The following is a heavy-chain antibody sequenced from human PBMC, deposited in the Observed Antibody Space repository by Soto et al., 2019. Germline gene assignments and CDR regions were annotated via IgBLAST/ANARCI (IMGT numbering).Heavy chain of an antibody. V-gene: IGHV1-2*02. CDR3: ARGGSGDSSGYYYYYGMDV. CDR1: GYTFTGYY. CDR2: INPNSGGT. J-gene: IGHJ6*02. Sequence: PSVKVSCKASGYTFTGYYMHWVRQAPGQGLEWMGWINPNSGGTNYAQKFQGRVTMTRDTSISTAYMELSRLRSDDTAVYYCARGGSGDSSGYYYYYGMDVWGQGTTVTVSS. D-gene: IGHD3-22*01.